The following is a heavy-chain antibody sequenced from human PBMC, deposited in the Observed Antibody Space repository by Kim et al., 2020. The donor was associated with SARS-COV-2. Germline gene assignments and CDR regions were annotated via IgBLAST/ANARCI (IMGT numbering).Heavy chain of an antibody. CDR1: GYTFTAFY. CDR3: TRDDTSGYSVY. Sequence: ASVKVSCKTSGYTFTAFYIHWVRQAPGQGLEWVGRINTYSGGANYARKFQGKVTITKDTSIDTAYMDLSGLTSDDTAVYFCTRDDTSGYSVYWGQGTLVAVSS. D-gene: IGHD5-18*01. J-gene: IGHJ4*02. V-gene: IGHV1-2*06. CDR2: INTYSGGA.